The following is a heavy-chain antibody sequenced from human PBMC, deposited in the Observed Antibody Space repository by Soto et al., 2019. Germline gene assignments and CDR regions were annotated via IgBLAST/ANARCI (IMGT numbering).Heavy chain of an antibody. D-gene: IGHD1-1*01. CDR3: AKEYISPKNYYGMDV. V-gene: IGHV3-30*18. CDR2: ISYDGSDK. CDR1: GFTFSSYG. J-gene: IGHJ6*02. Sequence: PGGSLRLSCAASGFTFSSYGMHWVRQAPGKGLEWVAVISYDGSDKYYADSVKGRFTISRDNSKNTLYLQMNSLRAEDTAVYYCAKEYISPKNYYGMDVWGQGTTVTVSS.